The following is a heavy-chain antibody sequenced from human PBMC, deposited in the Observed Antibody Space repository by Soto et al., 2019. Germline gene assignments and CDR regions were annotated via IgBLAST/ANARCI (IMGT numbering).Heavy chain of an antibody. CDR3: ARGDFDSSANYYAGWFDP. CDR1: GYIFTGYY. J-gene: IGHJ5*02. D-gene: IGHD3-22*01. CDR2: FNPNSGGT. V-gene: IGHV1-2*02. Sequence: QVQLVQSGAEVKKPGASVKVSCKASGYIFTGYYMHWLRQAPGQGLEWMGWFNPNSGGTKYAQKFQGRVTMTNDTSINTAYMELRGLISDDTAVYYCARGDFDSSANYYAGWFDPWGQGTLVTVSS.